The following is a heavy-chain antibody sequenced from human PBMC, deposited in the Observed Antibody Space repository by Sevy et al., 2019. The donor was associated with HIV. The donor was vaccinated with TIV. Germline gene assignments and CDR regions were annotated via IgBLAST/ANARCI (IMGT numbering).Heavy chain of an antibody. Sequence: GESLKISCKGSGYSFTSYWIGWVRQMPGKGLEWMGIIYPGDSDTRYSQSFQGQVTISADKSISTAYLQWSSLKASDTAMYYCARQSGVRGVSARAAFDIWGQGTMVTVSS. CDR3: ARQSGVRGVSARAAFDI. D-gene: IGHD3-10*01. V-gene: IGHV5-51*01. J-gene: IGHJ3*02. CDR1: GYSFTSYW. CDR2: IYPGDSDT.